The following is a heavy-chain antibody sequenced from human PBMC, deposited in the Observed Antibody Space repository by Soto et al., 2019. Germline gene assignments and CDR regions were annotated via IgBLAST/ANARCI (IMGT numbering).Heavy chain of an antibody. V-gene: IGHV1-69*01. Sequence: QVQMVQSGAEVKKPGSSARVSCKVSGGTFSRHSISWVRQAPGRGLEWMGGIIPIFDATQYAQKFQGRLTITAEESTTTCHMDLSGLSPEYSAIYCCARDLTSVRGSWGQGTLVTVSS. CDR2: IIPIFDAT. CDR3: ARDLTSVRGS. CDR1: GGTFSRHS. D-gene: IGHD3-10*01. J-gene: IGHJ4*02.